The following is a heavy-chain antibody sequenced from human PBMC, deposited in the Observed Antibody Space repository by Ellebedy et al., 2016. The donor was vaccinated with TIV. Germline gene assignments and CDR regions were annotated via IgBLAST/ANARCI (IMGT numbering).Heavy chain of an antibody. V-gene: IGHV3-48*03. CDR1: GFAFSIYE. CDR2: ISSSGSTI. D-gene: IGHD5-24*01. J-gene: IGHJ4*02. Sequence: GESLKISCAASGFAFSIYEMNWVRQAPGKGLEWVSYISSSGSTIYYADPVKGRFTISRDNAKNSLYLQMNSLRAEDTAVYYCARQSQKMATIPGDLGYWGQGTLVTVSS. CDR3: ARQSQKMATIPGDLGY.